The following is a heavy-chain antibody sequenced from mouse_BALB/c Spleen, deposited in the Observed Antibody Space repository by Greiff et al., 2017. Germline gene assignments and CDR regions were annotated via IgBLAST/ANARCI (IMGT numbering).Heavy chain of an antibody. CDR3: ARSDYYGSSYPYAMDY. D-gene: IGHD1-1*01. CDR1: GYTFTDYY. J-gene: IGHJ4*01. V-gene: IGHV1-84*02. CDR2: IYPGSGNT. Sequence: VQRVESGPELVKPGASVKISCKASGYTFTDYYINWVKQKPGQGLEWIGWIYPGSGNTKYNEKFKGKATLTVDTSSSTAYMQLSSLTSEDTAVYFCARSDYYGSSYPYAMDYWGQGTSVTVSS.